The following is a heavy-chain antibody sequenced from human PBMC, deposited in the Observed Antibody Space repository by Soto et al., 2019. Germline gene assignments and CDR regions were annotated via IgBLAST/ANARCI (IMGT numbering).Heavy chain of an antibody. J-gene: IGHJ6*02. CDR3: ARDRQYYDFWSAYYYYGMDV. D-gene: IGHD3-3*01. Sequence: QVQLVQSGAEVKKPGSSVKVSCKASGGTFSSYAISWVRQAPGQGLEWMGGIIPIFGTANYAQKFQGRVTITADESTSTAYMELSNLRSEDTAVYYCARDRQYYDFWSAYYYYGMDVWGQGTTVTVSS. V-gene: IGHV1-69*01. CDR1: GGTFSSYA. CDR2: IIPIFGTA.